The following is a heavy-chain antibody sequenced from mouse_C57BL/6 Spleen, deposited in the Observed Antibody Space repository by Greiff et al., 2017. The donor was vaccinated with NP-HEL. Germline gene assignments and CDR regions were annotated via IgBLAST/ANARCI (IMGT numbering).Heavy chain of an antibody. CDR1: GYTFTSYW. Sequence: QVQLQQPGAELVMPGASVKLSCKASGYTFTSYWMHWVKQRPGQGLEWIGEIDPSDSYTNYNQKFKGKSTLTVDKSSSTAYMQLSSLTAEDSAVYYWARWYYGSSYLMDYCGQRTSVTVSS. J-gene: IGHJ4*01. D-gene: IGHD1-1*01. V-gene: IGHV1-69*01. CDR3: ARWYYGSSYLMDY. CDR2: IDPSDSYT.